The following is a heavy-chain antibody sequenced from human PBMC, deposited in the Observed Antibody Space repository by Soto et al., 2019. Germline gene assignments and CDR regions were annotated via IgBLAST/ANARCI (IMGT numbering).Heavy chain of an antibody. V-gene: IGHV4-34*01. D-gene: IGHD1-26*01. Sequence: PSETLSLTCAVYGGSFSGYYWSWIRQPPGKGLEWIGEINHSGSTNYNPSLKSRVTISVDTSKNQFSLKLSSVTAADTAVYYCARCPRRGLGASPSYYYSGMDVWGQGTTVTVSS. J-gene: IGHJ6*02. CDR1: GGSFSGYY. CDR3: ARCPRRGLGASPSYYYSGMDV. CDR2: INHSGST.